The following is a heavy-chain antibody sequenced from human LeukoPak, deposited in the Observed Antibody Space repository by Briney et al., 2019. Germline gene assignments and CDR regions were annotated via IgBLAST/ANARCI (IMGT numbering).Heavy chain of an antibody. CDR1: GGTFSSYA. Sequence: ASVKVSCKASGGTFSSYAISWVRQAPGQGLEWMGGIIPIFGTANYAQKFQGRVTITADKSTSTAYMELSSLRSEDTAVYYCARGGITIFGVVLSYYYYYMDVWGKGTTVTVSS. CDR3: ARGGITIFGVVLSYYYYYMDV. J-gene: IGHJ6*03. V-gene: IGHV1-69*06. CDR2: IIPIFGTA. D-gene: IGHD3-3*01.